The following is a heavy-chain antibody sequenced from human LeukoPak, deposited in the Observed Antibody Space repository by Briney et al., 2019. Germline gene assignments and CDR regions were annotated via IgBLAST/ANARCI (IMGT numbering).Heavy chain of an antibody. V-gene: IGHV3-30*02. CDR3: AKDHSPKGYYFDY. CDR1: GFTFSSYG. J-gene: IGHJ4*02. Sequence: GGSLRLSSAASGFTFSSYGMHWVRQAPGKGLEWVAFIRYDGSNKYYADYVKGRFTISRDNTKTTLYLQMHSLSAEDTSVYYCAKDHSPKGYYFDYWRQGTVVTVSS. CDR2: IRYDGSNK.